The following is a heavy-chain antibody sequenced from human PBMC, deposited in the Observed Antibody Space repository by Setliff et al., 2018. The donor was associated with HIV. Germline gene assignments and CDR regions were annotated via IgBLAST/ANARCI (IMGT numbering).Heavy chain of an antibody. CDR1: GYPFTDYY. CDR3: ARAQPPGLAVAGTTYSFDY. Sequence: ASVKVSCKASGYPFTDYYMHWVRQAPGQGLEWMGIISPSGDRTKYAQKFQGRVTMTRDTSTNTLYVEMSSLTSEDTAVYFCARAQPPGLAVAGTTYSFDYWGQGTLVTVSS. D-gene: IGHD6-19*01. CDR2: ISPSGDRT. V-gene: IGHV1-46*01. J-gene: IGHJ4*02.